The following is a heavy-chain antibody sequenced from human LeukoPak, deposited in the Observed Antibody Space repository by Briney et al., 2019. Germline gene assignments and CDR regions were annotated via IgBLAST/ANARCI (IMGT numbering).Heavy chain of an antibody. D-gene: IGHD4-4*01. CDR1: GGSISSGGYS. CDR2: IYHSGST. Sequence: SQTLSLTCDVSGGSISSGGYSWSWIRQPPGKGLEWIGYIYHSGSTYHNPSLKSRVTISVDRSKNQFSLKLSSVTAADTAVYYCARAPSYSNYFDYWGQGTLVTVSS. J-gene: IGHJ4*02. V-gene: IGHV4-30-2*01. CDR3: ARAPSYSNYFDY.